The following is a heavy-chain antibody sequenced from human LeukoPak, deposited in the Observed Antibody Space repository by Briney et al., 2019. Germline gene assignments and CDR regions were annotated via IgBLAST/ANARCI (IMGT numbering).Heavy chain of an antibody. Sequence: SETLSLTCTVSGGSIRSSYYYWGWIRQPPGKGLEWIGSIYDSGSTYYNPSLKSRVTISVDTSKNQFSLKLSSVTAADTAVYYCARDRGYCSGGSCYYNWFDPWGQGTLVTVSS. CDR2: IYDSGST. D-gene: IGHD2-15*01. CDR3: ARDRGYCSGGSCYYNWFDP. V-gene: IGHV4-39*07. CDR1: GGSIRSSYYY. J-gene: IGHJ5*02.